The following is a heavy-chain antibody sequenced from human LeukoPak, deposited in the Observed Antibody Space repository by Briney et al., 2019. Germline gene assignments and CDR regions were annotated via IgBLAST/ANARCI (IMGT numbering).Heavy chain of an antibody. D-gene: IGHD4-17*01. CDR1: GGSFSGYY. V-gene: IGHV4-34*01. Sequence: SEALSLTCAVYGGSFSGYYWSWIRQPPGKGLEWIGEINHTGRTNYNPSLKSRVTISIDTSKNQFSLKLRSVTAADTAVYYCARSDADGWDYWGQGTLVTGSS. CDR3: ARSDADGWDY. CDR2: INHTGRT. J-gene: IGHJ4*02.